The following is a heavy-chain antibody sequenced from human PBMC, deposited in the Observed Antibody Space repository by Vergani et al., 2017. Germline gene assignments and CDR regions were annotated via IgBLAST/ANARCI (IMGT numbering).Heavy chain of an antibody. CDR1: GATFRSNT. V-gene: IGHV1-69*02. CDR2: IIPVLGKT. J-gene: IGHJ2*01. D-gene: IGHD5-24*01. CDR3: ARGGNVEMATIYWYFDL. Sequence: QVQLVQSGAEVKKPGSSVKVSCKASGATFRSNTISWVRQVPGQGLEWMGRIIPVLGKTKYAQDFQGRLTITADTSTSTAYMELTSLRSQDTAVYYCARGGNVEMATIYWYFDLWGRGTLVTVSS.